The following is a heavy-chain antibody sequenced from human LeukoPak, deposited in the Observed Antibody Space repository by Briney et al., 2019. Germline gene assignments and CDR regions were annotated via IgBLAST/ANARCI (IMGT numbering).Heavy chain of an antibody. CDR3: ARENCGGGYCYDPYYSDY. J-gene: IGHJ4*02. D-gene: IGHD2-15*01. CDR2: LYGTGKT. CDR1: GFSVSSNY. Sequence: PGGSLRLSCAASGFSVSSNYLSWVRQAPGKGLEWVSVLYGTGKTYYADSVKGRFTISRDNSKNTLYLQMNSLRAEDTAVYYCARENCGGGYCYDPYYSDYWGQGTLVTVSS. V-gene: IGHV3-66*01.